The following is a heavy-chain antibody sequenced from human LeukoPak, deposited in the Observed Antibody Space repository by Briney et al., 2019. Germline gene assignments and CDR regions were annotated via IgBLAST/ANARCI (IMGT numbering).Heavy chain of an antibody. J-gene: IGHJ4*02. D-gene: IGHD5-24*01. CDR3: ARDPRDGYNCPFDY. CDR1: GYTFTDYY. Sequence: ASVKVSCKASGYTFTDYYIHWVRQAPGQGLEWMGWIDPNSGGTNYAQKVQGRVTMTRDTSISTAYMELSRLRSDGTAVYYCARDPRDGYNCPFDYWGQGTLVTVSS. V-gene: IGHV1-2*02. CDR2: IDPNSGGT.